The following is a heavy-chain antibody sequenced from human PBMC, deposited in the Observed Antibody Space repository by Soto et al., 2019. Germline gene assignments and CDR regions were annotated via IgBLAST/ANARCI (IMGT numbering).Heavy chain of an antibody. V-gene: IGHV3-23*01. J-gene: IGHJ4*02. CDR3: AKDSWYSSSSKYFDY. D-gene: IGHD6-6*01. CDR1: GFTFSSYA. Sequence: GSLRLSCAASGFTFSSYAMSWVRQAPGKGLEWVSAISGSGGSTYYADSVKGRFTVSRDNSKNTLYLQMNSLRAEDTAVYYCAKDSWYSSSSKYFDYWGQGTLVTVSS. CDR2: ISGSGGST.